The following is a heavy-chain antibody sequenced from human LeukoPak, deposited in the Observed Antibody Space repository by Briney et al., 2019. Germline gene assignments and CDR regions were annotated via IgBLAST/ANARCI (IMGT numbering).Heavy chain of an antibody. CDR2: IYHSGST. D-gene: IGHD2-21*01. CDR1: GYSISSGYY. V-gene: IGHV4-38-2*01. Sequence: SETLSLTCAVSGYSISSGYYWVWIRQPPGKGLEWIGSIYHSGSTYYNPSLKSRVTISVDTSKNQFSLKLSSVTAADTAVYYCASLYCGGECDAFDIWGQGTMVTVSS. CDR3: ASLYCGGECDAFDI. J-gene: IGHJ3*02.